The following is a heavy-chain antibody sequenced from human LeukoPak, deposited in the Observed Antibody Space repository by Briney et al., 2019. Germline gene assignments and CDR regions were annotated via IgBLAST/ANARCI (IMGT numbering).Heavy chain of an antibody. Sequence: PGGSLRLSCAASGFTFSSYAMSWVRQAPGKGLEWVSAISGSGGSTYYADSVKGRFTISRDNAKNSLYLQMNSLRAEDTALYYCVGDISGYYFDYWGQGTLVTVSS. CDR2: ISGSGGST. V-gene: IGHV3-23*01. D-gene: IGHD3-22*01. J-gene: IGHJ4*02. CDR1: GFTFSSYA. CDR3: VGDISGYYFDY.